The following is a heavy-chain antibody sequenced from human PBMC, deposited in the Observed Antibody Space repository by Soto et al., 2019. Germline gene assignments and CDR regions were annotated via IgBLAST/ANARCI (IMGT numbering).Heavy chain of an antibody. CDR2: IKQDGSEK. CDR3: ARQRRGSMYYYDSSGYHFDY. D-gene: IGHD3-22*01. Sequence: EVQLVESGGGLVQPGGSLRLSCAASGFTFSSYWMSCVRQAPGKGLEWVANIKQDGSEKYYVDSVKGRFTISRDNAKNSLYLQMNSLRAEDTAVYYCARQRRGSMYYYDSSGYHFDYWGQGTLVTVSS. J-gene: IGHJ4*02. V-gene: IGHV3-7*01. CDR1: GFTFSSYW.